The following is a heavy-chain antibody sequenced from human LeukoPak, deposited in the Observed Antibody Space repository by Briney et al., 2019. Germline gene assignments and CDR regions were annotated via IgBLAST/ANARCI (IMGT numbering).Heavy chain of an antibody. V-gene: IGHV3-74*01. CDR3: ARETGYGDLGGDAFDI. Sequence: GGSLRLSCAASGFTFSSYWMHWVRQAPGKGLVWVSRINSDGSSTSYADSVKGRFTISRDNAKNTLYLQMNSQRAEDTAVYYCARETGYGDLGGDAFDIWGQGTMVTVSS. D-gene: IGHD4-17*01. CDR1: GFTFSSYW. J-gene: IGHJ3*02. CDR2: INSDGSST.